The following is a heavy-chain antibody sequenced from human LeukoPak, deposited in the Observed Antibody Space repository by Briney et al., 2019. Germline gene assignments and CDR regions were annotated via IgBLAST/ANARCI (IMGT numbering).Heavy chain of an antibody. CDR2: LHYDGSNE. CDR3: AKIAVATYFDH. J-gene: IGHJ4*02. CDR1: GFTFSSYG. V-gene: IGHV3-30*02. D-gene: IGHD5-12*01. Sequence: GGSLRLSCAASGFTFSSYGMHWVRQAPGKGLEWVAFLHYDGSNEYYANSVKGRFTTSRDNSKNTLYLQMNSLRAEDTAVYYCAKIAVATYFDHWGQGTLVTVSS.